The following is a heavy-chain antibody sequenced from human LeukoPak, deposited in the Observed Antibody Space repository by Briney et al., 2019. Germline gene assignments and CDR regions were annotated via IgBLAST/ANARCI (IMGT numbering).Heavy chain of an antibody. CDR2: MNPNSGHT. CDR1: GYTFTSYD. J-gene: IGHJ4*02. V-gene: IGHV1-8*01. D-gene: IGHD4-17*01. Sequence: ASVKVFCKTSGYTFTSYDINWVRQATGQGLEWMGWMNPNSGHTGFAQKFQGRVTMTRDTSISTAYMELNSLRSEDTAVYYCVRVYGAIDYWGQGTLVTVSS. CDR3: VRVYGAIDY.